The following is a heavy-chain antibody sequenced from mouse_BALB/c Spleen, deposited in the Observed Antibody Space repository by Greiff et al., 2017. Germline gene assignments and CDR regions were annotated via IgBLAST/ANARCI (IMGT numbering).Heavy chain of an antibody. Sequence: EVQLQQSGAELVKPGASVKLSCTASGFNIKDTYMHWVKQRPGQGLEWIGRIDPANGNTKYDPKFQGKATITADTSSNTAYLQLSSLTSEDTAVYYCARSNFRDWFAYWGQGTLVTVSA. CDR2: IDPANGNT. D-gene: IGHD4-1*01. V-gene: IGHV14-3*02. J-gene: IGHJ3*01. CDR1: GFNIKDTY. CDR3: ARSNFRDWFAY.